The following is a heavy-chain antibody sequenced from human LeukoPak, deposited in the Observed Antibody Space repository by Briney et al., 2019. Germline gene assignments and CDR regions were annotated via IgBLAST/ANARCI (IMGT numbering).Heavy chain of an antibody. CDR1: GFSLSTSRVG. J-gene: IGHJ4*02. CDR3: AHRQGRLRLLDY. CDR2: IYWNDDK. V-gene: IGHV2-5*01. Sequence: SGPTLVKPTQTLTLTCTFSGFSLSTSRVGVGWIRQPPGKALEWLALIYWNDDKRYSPSLKSRLTITKDTSKNQVVLTMTNMDPVDTATYYCAHRQGRLRLLDYWGQGTLVTVSS. D-gene: IGHD3-10*01.